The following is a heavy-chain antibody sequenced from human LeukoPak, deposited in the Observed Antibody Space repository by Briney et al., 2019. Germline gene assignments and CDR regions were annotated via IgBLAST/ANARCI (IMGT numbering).Heavy chain of an antibody. V-gene: IGHV1-18*01. CDR1: GYTFTNFG. D-gene: IGHD3-22*01. J-gene: IGHJ5*02. Sequence: ASMKVSCKASGYTFTNFGISWVRQAPGQGLEWMGWISAYNGNTDYTQKLQDRVTMTTDSSTNTAYMELRSLRSDDTALYYCARYRLSDSPINWFDPWGQGTLVTVSS. CDR3: ARYRLSDSPINWFDP. CDR2: ISAYNGNT.